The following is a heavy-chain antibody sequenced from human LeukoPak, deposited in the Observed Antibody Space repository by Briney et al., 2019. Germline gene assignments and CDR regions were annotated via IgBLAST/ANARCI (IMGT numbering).Heavy chain of an antibody. CDR1: GFSFSNYG. D-gene: IGHD2-2*01. Sequence: PGGSLRLSCAASGFSFSNYGMHWVRQAPGKGLEWVAYIRYDGSNKYYADSVRGRFTISRDSSQNTLYVQMNSLRAEDTAVYYCAKEGQLRNSDAFDIWGQGTMVTVSS. CDR3: AKEGQLRNSDAFDI. V-gene: IGHV3-30*02. CDR2: IRYDGSNK. J-gene: IGHJ3*02.